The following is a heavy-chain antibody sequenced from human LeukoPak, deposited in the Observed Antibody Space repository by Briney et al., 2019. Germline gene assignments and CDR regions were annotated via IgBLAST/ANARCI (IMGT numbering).Heavy chain of an antibody. V-gene: IGHV3-23*01. D-gene: IGHD6-25*01. CDR3: ANSQPATSYFDY. CDR2: ISGSGDST. J-gene: IGHJ4*02. CDR1: GFTFRNFA. Sequence: PGGSLRLACAASGFTFRNFAMSWVRQAPGKGLEWVSAISGSGDSTYYADSVKGRFTISRDNSKNTLYLQMNSLRAEDTAVYYCANSQPATSYFDYWGQGTLVTVSS.